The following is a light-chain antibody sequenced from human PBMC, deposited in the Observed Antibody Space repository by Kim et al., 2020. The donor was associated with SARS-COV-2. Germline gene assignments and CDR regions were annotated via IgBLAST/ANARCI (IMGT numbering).Light chain of an antibody. Sequence: SASIGDRVTVTCRASQSISTFLNWYQQKPGKAPKLLIYAASNLQGGVPSRFSGSGSGTVFTLSISSLQPEDFATYYCQQSYTTPRTFGQGTKLEI. V-gene: IGKV1-39*01. CDR1: QSISTF. J-gene: IGKJ2*01. CDR2: AAS. CDR3: QQSYTTPRT.